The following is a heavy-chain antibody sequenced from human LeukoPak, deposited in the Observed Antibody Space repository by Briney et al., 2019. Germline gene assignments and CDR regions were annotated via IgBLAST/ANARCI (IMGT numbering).Heavy chain of an antibody. CDR1: GFTFDDYG. J-gene: IGHJ4*02. CDR2: INWNGGST. Sequence: PGGSLRLSCAASGFTFDDYGMSWARQAPGKGLEWVSGINWNGGSTGYADSVKGRFTISRDNAKNSLYLQMNSLRAEDTALYYCARDLTIFGVVNSRYFDYWGQGTLVTVSS. V-gene: IGHV3-20*04. CDR3: ARDLTIFGVVNSRYFDY. D-gene: IGHD3-3*01.